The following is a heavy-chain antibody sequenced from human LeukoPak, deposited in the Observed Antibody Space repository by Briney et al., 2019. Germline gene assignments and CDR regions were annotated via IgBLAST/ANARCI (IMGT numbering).Heavy chain of an antibody. Sequence: GGSLRLSCTASGFTLGGHDMHWVRQTTGGGLEWVAAVSSGHHAFYADSVQGRFTTSRDNSKNSLYLQMSSLTSDDTALYHCATWAFYHNLDVWGQGTTVAVSS. CDR2: VSSGHHA. V-gene: IGHV3-43*02. D-gene: IGHD2/OR15-2a*01. CDR1: GFTLGGHD. CDR3: ATWAFYHNLDV. J-gene: IGHJ6*02.